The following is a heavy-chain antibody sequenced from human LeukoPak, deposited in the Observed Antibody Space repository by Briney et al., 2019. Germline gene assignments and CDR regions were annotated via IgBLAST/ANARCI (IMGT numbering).Heavy chain of an antibody. D-gene: IGHD6-19*01. V-gene: IGHV3-33*08. CDR3: ARDAGTSYSSGWYPDY. CDR2: IWYDGSNK. J-gene: IGHJ4*02. CDR1: GFTFSTYG. Sequence: GGSLRLSCAASGFTFSTYGMHWVRQAPGKGLEWVAVIWYDGSNKYYADSVKGRFTISRDNSKNTLYLQMNSLRAEDTAVYYCARDAGTSYSSGWYPDYWGQGTLVTVSS.